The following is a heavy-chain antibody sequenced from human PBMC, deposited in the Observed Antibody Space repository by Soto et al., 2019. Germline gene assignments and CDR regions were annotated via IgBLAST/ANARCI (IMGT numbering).Heavy chain of an antibody. J-gene: IGHJ5*02. D-gene: IGHD1-7*01. Sequence: SETLSLTCTVSGGSISSSSYYWGWIRQPPGKGLEWIGSIYYSGSTYYNPSLKSRVTISVDTSKNQFSLKLSSVTAADTAVYYCARRWDNWNYNWFDPWGQGTLVTV. CDR3: ARRWDNWNYNWFDP. CDR2: IYYSGST. CDR1: GGSISSSSYY. V-gene: IGHV4-39*01.